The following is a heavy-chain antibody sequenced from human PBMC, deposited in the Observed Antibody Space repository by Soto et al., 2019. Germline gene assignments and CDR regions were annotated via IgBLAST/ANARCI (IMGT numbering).Heavy chain of an antibody. CDR3: ARVHFEQQQSHFDY. Sequence: SQTLSVTCAISGDSVSSNSAAWNWIRQSPSRGPEWLGRTYYRSKWYDDYAVSVKSRITINPDTSKNQFSLQLNSVTPEDAAVYYCARVHFEQQQSHFDYWGQGILVTVSS. CDR1: GDSVSSNSAA. CDR2: TYYRSKWYD. D-gene: IGHD6-13*01. J-gene: IGHJ4*02. V-gene: IGHV6-1*01.